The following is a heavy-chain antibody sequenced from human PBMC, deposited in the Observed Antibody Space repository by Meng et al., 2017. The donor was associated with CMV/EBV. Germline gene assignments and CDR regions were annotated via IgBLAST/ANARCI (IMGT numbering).Heavy chain of an antibody. J-gene: IGHJ6*02. CDR2: INHSGST. Sequence: GSLRLSCAVYGGSFSGYYWSWIRQPPGKGLEWIGEINHSGSTNYNPSLKSRVTISVDTSKNQFSLKLSSVTAADTAVHYCATRDGLFPGWGRYYYYGMDVWGQGTTVTVSS. CDR3: ATRDGLFPGWGRYYYYGMDV. CDR1: GGSFSGYY. D-gene: IGHD2-21*01. V-gene: IGHV4-34*01.